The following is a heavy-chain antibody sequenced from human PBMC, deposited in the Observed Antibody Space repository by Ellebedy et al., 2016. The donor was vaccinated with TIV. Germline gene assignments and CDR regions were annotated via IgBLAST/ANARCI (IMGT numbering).Heavy chain of an antibody. CDR2: ISSDASGT. V-gene: IGHV3-74*01. CDR1: GFTFSSYW. J-gene: IGHJ4*01. Sequence: GESLKISXGASGFTFSSYWMHWVRQVPGKGLLWVSHISSDASGTSYADPVKGRFTISRDNAKNTVYLQMDSLRVEDTAVYFCARDSPGDGIDYWGHGTLVTVSS. D-gene: IGHD2-21*01. CDR3: ARDSPGDGIDY.